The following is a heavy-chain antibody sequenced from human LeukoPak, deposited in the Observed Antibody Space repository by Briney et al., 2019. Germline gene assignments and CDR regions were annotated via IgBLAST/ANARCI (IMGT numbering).Heavy chain of an antibody. J-gene: IGHJ4*02. CDR1: GFTFSSFA. D-gene: IGHD6-6*01. CDR2: ISGSGGST. Sequence: TGGSLRLSCVVSGFTFSSFAMTWVRQAPGKGLEWVSAISGSGGSTYYADSVKGRFTISRDNSKNTLYLQMNSLRAEDTAVYYCAKDYSSSGYYFDYWGQGTLVTVSS. CDR3: AKDYSSSGYYFDY. V-gene: IGHV3-23*01.